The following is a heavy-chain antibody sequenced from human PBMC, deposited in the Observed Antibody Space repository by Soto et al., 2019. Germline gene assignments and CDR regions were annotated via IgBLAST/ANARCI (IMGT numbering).Heavy chain of an antibody. Sequence: PGGSLRLSCAVSGFTFSNYWMTWVRQAPGKGLEWVAYMNQDGSQIYYVDSLRGRFTISRDNAKNSLYLQMNSLRVDDTAVYYCERDLGPNIPDYWGQGTLVTVSS. V-gene: IGHV3-7*01. CDR3: ERDLGPNIPDY. CDR1: GFTFSNYW. J-gene: IGHJ4*02. CDR2: MNQDGSQI.